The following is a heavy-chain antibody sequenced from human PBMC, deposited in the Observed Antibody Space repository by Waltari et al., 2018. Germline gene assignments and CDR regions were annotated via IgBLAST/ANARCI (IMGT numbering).Heavy chain of an antibody. D-gene: IGHD1-1*01. CDR2: IAYNGAP. V-gene: IGHV4-39*01. CDR3: ATYMGASLGTAAFDV. Sequence: GWTRQPPGQDREWIGTIAYNGAPYSRQSVSSRVTIFRDTSKNQLSLKVGSVTAADTAFYYCATYMGASLGTAAFDVWGQGTMVTVSS. J-gene: IGHJ3*01.